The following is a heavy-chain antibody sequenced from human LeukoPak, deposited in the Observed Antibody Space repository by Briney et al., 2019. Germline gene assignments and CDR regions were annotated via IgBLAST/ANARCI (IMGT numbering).Heavy chain of an antibody. D-gene: IGHD5-18*01. CDR1: GFTFSTFS. CDR2: ILYDGSTK. CDR3: ARDKGYSYGHCFDY. V-gene: IGHV3-30-3*01. Sequence: GRSLRLSCAASGFTFSTFSMHWVRQAPGKGLEWVALILYDGSTKYYADSVKGRFTVSRDNSKNTLYLEMNSLRAEDTAVHYCARDKGYSYGHCFDYWGQGTLVTVSS. J-gene: IGHJ4*02.